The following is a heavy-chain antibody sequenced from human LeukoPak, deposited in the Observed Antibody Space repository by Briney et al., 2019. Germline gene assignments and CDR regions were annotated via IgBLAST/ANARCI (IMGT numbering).Heavy chain of an antibody. Sequence: GASVKVSCKASGYTFTGYYMHWVRQAPGQGLEWMGWISAYNGNTNYAQKLQGRVTMTTDTSTSTAYMELRSLRSDDTAVYYCARGPWGTAAGIPPEDYWGQGTLVTVSS. CDR3: ARGPWGTAAGIPPEDY. D-gene: IGHD6-13*01. CDR1: GYTFTGYY. CDR2: ISAYNGNT. J-gene: IGHJ4*02. V-gene: IGHV1-18*04.